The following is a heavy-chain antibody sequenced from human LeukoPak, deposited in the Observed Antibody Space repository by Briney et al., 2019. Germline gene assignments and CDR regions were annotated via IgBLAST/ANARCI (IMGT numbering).Heavy chain of an antibody. Sequence: ASVKVSCKASGYTFTGYYMHWVRQAPGQGLEWMEWINPNSGGTNYAQKFQGRVTMTRDTSISTVYMELSRLRSDDTAVYYCARVLSRRYSSGWGGLDYWGQGTLVTVSS. V-gene: IGHV1-2*02. D-gene: IGHD6-19*01. J-gene: IGHJ4*02. CDR2: INPNSGGT. CDR1: GYTFTGYY. CDR3: ARVLSRRYSSGWGGLDY.